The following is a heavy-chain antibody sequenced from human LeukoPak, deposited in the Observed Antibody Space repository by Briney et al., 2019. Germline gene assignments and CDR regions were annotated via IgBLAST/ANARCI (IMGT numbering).Heavy chain of an antibody. D-gene: IGHD2-2*01. CDR2: ISGSGGST. CDR1: GFTFSSYA. CDR3: AKNGPIVPALYYYYGMDV. V-gene: IGHV3-23*01. J-gene: IGHJ6*02. Sequence: GRSLRLSCAASGFTFSSYAMSWVRQAPGKGLEWVSAISGSGGSTYYADSVKGRFTISRDNSKNTLYLQMNSLTAEDTAVYYCAKNGPIVPALYYYYGMDVWGQGTTVTVSS.